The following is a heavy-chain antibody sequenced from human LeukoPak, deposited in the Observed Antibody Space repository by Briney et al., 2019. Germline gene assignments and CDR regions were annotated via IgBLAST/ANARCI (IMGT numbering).Heavy chain of an antibody. Sequence: GGSLRLSCAASGFTFDDYGMSWVRQAPGEGLEWVSDINWNGGRAGYTDSVKGRFTISRDNAKNSLYLQMNSLRAEDTALYYCARVIVGATRWFDPWGQGTLVTVSS. V-gene: IGHV3-20*04. CDR3: ARVIVGATRWFDP. CDR2: INWNGGRA. J-gene: IGHJ5*02. CDR1: GFTFDDYG. D-gene: IGHD1-26*01.